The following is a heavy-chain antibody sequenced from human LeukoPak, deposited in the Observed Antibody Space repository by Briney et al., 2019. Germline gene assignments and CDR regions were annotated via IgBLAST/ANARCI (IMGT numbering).Heavy chain of an antibody. CDR1: GFTFDDYA. CDR3: ARDPGYHFYYYMDV. J-gene: IGHJ6*03. CDR2: ITWNSGAT. Sequence: GRSLRLSCAASGFTFDDYAMHWVRQTPGKGLEWVSGITWNSGATVYADSVKGRFTISRDNAKNSLSLQMNSLRLEDTALYFCARDPGYHFYYYMDVWAKGPRSPSP. V-gene: IGHV3-9*01.